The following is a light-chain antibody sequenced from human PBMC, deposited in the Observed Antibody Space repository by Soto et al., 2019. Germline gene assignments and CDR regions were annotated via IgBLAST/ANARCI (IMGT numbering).Light chain of an antibody. CDR1: ESISTY. V-gene: IGKV3-11*01. J-gene: IGKJ5*01. CDR2: DAS. Sequence: EIVLTQSPATLSLSPGERATLSCRASESISTYLGWYQQKPGQAPRPLIYDASNRATGIPARFSGSGSGIEFTLTISSREPEDSAVYFCQQRSSGVTFGQGKRLEIK. CDR3: QQRSSGVT.